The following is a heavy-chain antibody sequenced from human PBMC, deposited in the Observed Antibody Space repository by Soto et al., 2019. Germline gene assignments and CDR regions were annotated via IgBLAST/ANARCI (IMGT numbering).Heavy chain of an antibody. V-gene: IGHV4-31*03. J-gene: IGHJ4*02. CDR2: IYYSGST. CDR3: ARISTSRGRNDY. D-gene: IGHD2-2*01. CDR1: GGSISSGGYY. Sequence: SETLSLTCTVSGGSISSGGYYWSWIRQHPGKGLEWIGYIYYSGSTYYNPSLKSRVTISVDTSKNQFSLKLSSVTAADTAVYYCARISTSRGRNDYWGQGTLVTVLL.